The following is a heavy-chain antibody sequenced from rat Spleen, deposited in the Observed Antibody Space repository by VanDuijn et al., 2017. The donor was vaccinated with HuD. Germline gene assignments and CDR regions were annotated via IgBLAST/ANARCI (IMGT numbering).Heavy chain of an antibody. CDR2: ISPSGDTT. J-gene: IGHJ2*01. CDR1: GFTFSNYD. CDR3: ATRDNNYGY. V-gene: IGHV5S23*01. D-gene: IGHD1-10*01. Sequence: EVQLVESGGGLVQPGRSLKLSCAASGFTFSNYDMAWVRQAPAKGLEWVASISPSGDTTYYRDSVKGRFTISRDNAKSTLYLQMDSLRSEDTATYYGATRDNNYGYWGQGVLVTVSS.